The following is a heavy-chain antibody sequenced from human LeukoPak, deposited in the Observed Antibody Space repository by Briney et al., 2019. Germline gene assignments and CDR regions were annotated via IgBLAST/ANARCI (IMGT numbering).Heavy chain of an antibody. CDR1: GFTFSSYG. Sequence: GGTLRLSCAASGFTFSSYGMSWVRQAPGKGLEWVSAISGSGGSTYYADSVKGRFTISRDNSKNTLCLQMDSLRAEDTAVYYCAKGIVGASNTYVDYWGQGTLVTVSS. D-gene: IGHD1-26*01. CDR3: AKGIVGASNTYVDY. J-gene: IGHJ4*02. CDR2: ISGSGGST. V-gene: IGHV3-23*01.